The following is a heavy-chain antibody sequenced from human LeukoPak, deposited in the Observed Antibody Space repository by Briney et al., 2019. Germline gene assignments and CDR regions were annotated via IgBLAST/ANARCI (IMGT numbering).Heavy chain of an antibody. D-gene: IGHD3-22*01. J-gene: IGHJ4*02. V-gene: IGHV5-51*01. Sequence: GESLKISCKGSGYSFTNYWIGWVRQMPGKGLEWMGIIYPGDSDTRYSPSFQGQVTISADKSINTAYLQWSNLKASDTAIYYCARRFDNSGYFPFWGQGTLVTVSS. CDR1: GYSFTNYW. CDR3: ARRFDNSGYFPF. CDR2: IYPGDSDT.